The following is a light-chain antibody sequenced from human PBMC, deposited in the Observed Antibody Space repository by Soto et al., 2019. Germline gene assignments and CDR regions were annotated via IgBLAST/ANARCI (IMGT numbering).Light chain of an antibody. CDR3: SSYTSSSTAV. Sequence: QSVLTQPASVSGSPGQSITISCTGTSSDVGGYNYVSWYQQHPGKAPKLMIYEFSNRPSGVSNRFSGSKSGNTASLTISGLQAEDEADYYCSSYTSSSTAVFGGGTKLTVL. CDR1: SSDVGGYNY. CDR2: EFS. J-gene: IGLJ3*02. V-gene: IGLV2-14*01.